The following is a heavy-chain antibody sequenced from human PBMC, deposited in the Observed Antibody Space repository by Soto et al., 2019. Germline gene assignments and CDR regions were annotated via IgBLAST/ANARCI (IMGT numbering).Heavy chain of an antibody. CDR3: ASTNITSDALRGRYFDF. CDR2: VKTRAKGFAT. V-gene: IGHV3-72*01. CDR1: GFTFSDHF. J-gene: IGHJ2*01. Sequence: EVQLVESGGGLVQPGGSLRLSCAASGFTFSDHFMDWVRQAPGKGLEWVGRVKTRAKGFATQYAESVKGRFTVSRDDLRSSVYLQTRALKTDDTAVYYCASTNITSDALRGRYFDFWGGGTLVTVSS. D-gene: IGHD3-16*01.